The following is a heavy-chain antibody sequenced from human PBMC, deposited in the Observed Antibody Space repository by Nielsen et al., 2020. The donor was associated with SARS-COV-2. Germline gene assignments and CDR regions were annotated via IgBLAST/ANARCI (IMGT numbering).Heavy chain of an antibody. CDR2: IDPRDSYI. D-gene: IGHD3-10*01. V-gene: IGHV5-10-1*01. CDR3: ARHSNYYGSGTMSGWFDP. J-gene: IGHJ5*02. Sequence: GESLKISCKASGDGLSSYWISWVRQMPGKGPEWMGRIDPRDSYINYSPSFQGHVTISADKSISTAYLQWSSLKASDTAMYYCARHSNYYGSGTMSGWFDPWGQGTLVTVSS. CDR1: GDGLSSYW.